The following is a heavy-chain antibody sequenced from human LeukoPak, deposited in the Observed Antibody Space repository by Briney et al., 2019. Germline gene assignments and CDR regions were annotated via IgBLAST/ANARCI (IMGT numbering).Heavy chain of an antibody. CDR3: VRDSNLSFDY. D-gene: IGHD1-14*01. Sequence: GSLRLSCAASGLTLSSYWMHWVRQAPGKGLVWVSHINTDGTATTYADSVKGRFTISRDKAKNTLYLQMNSLRAEDTAVYYCVRDSNLSFDYWGQGALVTVSS. V-gene: IGHV3-74*01. CDR1: GLTLSSYW. CDR2: INTDGTAT. J-gene: IGHJ4*02.